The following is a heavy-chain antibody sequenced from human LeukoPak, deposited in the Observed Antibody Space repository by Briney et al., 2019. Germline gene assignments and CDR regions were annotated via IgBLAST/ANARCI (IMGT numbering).Heavy chain of an antibody. CDR1: GGSFSGYY. CDR3: ARLNYYDSSGYFHFDY. V-gene: IGHV4-34*01. Sequence: SETLSLTCAVYGGSFSGYYWSWIRQPPGKGLEWIGEINRSGSTNYNPSLKSRVTISVDTSKNQFSLKLSSVTAADTAVYYCARLNYYDSSGYFHFDYWGQGTLVTVSS. D-gene: IGHD3-22*01. CDR2: INRSGST. J-gene: IGHJ4*02.